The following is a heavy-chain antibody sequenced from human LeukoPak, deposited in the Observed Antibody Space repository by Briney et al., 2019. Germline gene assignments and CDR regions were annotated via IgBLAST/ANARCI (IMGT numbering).Heavy chain of an antibody. Sequence: GGSLRLSCAASGFTFSSYSMNWVRQAPGKGLEWVSYITSSSSIIYYADSVKGRFTISRDNAKNSLYLQMNSLRAEDTAVYFCARGGRYDNLWGRYRQKDGFDYWGQGTLVTVSS. J-gene: IGHJ4*02. V-gene: IGHV3-48*01. CDR3: ARGGRYDNLWGRYRQKDGFDY. D-gene: IGHD3-16*02. CDR1: GFTFSSYS. CDR2: ITSSSSII.